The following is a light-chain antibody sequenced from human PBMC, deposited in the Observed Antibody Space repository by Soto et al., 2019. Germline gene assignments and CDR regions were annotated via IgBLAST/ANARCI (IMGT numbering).Light chain of an antibody. V-gene: IGKV1-5*03. J-gene: IGKJ2*01. CDR3: QQYETHPYT. Sequence: DIQMTQSPSTLSASVGDRVTIPCRASQSISSWLAWYQQKPGKAPNLLIYKASSLESGVPSRFSGSGSGTEFTLTISSLQPDDFATYHCQQYETHPYTFGQGTKLEIK. CDR2: KAS. CDR1: QSISSW.